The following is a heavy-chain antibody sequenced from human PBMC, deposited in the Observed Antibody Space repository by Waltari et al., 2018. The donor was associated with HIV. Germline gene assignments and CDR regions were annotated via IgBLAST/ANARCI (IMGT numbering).Heavy chain of an antibody. V-gene: IGHV4-39*01. CDR3: ARQRRSLRTTRPDAFDI. CDR2: IYYSGST. Sequence: QLQLQESGPGLVKPSETLSLTCTVSGGSISSSSYYWGWIRQPPGKGLEWIGSIYYSGSTYYNPSLKSRVTISVDTSKNQFSLKLSSVTAADTAVYYCARQRRSLRTTRPDAFDIWGQGTMVTVSS. D-gene: IGHD5-12*01. J-gene: IGHJ3*02. CDR1: GGSISSSSYY.